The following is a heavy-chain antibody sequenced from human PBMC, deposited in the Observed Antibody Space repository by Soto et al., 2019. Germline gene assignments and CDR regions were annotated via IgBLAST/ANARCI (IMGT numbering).Heavy chain of an antibody. Sequence: QVQLQESGPGLVKPSQTLSLTCTVSGGSISSGGYYWSWIRQHPGKGLEWIGYIYYSGSTSYNPSLKSRVTISVDTSKNQFSLKLSSVTAADTAVYYCARDRMIDYYDSSGPLGAFDIWGQGTMVTVSS. CDR2: IYYSGST. CDR1: GGSISSGGYY. CDR3: ARDRMIDYYDSSGPLGAFDI. D-gene: IGHD3-22*01. V-gene: IGHV4-31*03. J-gene: IGHJ3*02.